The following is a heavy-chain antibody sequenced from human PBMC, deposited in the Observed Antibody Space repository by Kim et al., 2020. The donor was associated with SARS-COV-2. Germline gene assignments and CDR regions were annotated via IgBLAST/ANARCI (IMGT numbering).Heavy chain of an antibody. Sequence: ASVKGRFTIPRDNSKITLYLQMNSLRAEDTAVYYCARDGTAAKGYDAFDIWGQGTMVTVSS. CDR3: ARDGTAAKGYDAFDI. V-gene: IGHV3-53*01. D-gene: IGHD6-13*01. J-gene: IGHJ3*02.